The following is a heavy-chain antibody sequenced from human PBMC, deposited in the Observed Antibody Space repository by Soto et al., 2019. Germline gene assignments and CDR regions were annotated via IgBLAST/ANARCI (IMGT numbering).Heavy chain of an antibody. Sequence: QITLKESGPTLVKPTQTLTLTCTFSGFSFGTDGMGVGWIRQPPGKALEWLALIYWDDDKRFSPSQKSRLTITKDGSRNQVVLTLTNMDPADTATYYCAHVYWAASGTRYYFDYWGQGSLVTVSS. V-gene: IGHV2-5*02. CDR2: IYWDDDK. CDR3: AHVYWAASGTRYYFDY. D-gene: IGHD1-7*01. CDR1: GFSFGTDGMG. J-gene: IGHJ4*02.